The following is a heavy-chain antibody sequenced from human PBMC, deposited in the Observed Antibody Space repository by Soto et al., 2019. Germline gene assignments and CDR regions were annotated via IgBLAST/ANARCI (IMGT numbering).Heavy chain of an antibody. CDR3: GKGRSYYYYYGVDV. V-gene: IGHV3-23*01. Sequence: EVPLLESGGALVQPGGSLRLSCAASGFTFSSCAMGWVRQAPGKGLEWVSDIIDSGGSTYYADAVKGRFTISRDNSKSTLYLQMNSMRAEDTDVYYCGKGRSYYYYYGVDVWGQGTTVTVSS. D-gene: IGHD1-26*01. J-gene: IGHJ6*02. CDR1: GFTFSSCA. CDR2: IIDSGGST.